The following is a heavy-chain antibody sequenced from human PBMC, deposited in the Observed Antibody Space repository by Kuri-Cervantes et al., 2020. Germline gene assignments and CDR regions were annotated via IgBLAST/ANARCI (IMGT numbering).Heavy chain of an antibody. J-gene: IGHJ4*02. Sequence: SETLSLTCTVSGGPITNYYWSWVRQSAGKGLEWIGRIYTSGSTNYNPSLKSRVTMSVDTSKNQFSLKLSSVTAADTAVYYCARGPSYGLNFFDYWGQGTLVTVSS. CDR2: IYTSGST. CDR3: ARGPSYGLNFFDY. D-gene: IGHD5-18*01. CDR1: GGPITNYY. V-gene: IGHV4-4*07.